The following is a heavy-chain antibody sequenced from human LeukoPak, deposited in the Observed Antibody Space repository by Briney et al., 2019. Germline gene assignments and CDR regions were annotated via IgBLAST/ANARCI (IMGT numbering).Heavy chain of an antibody. V-gene: IGHV1-2*02. CDR3: ARVPLGGTTYYYYYMDV. D-gene: IGHD4-23*01. CDR2: INPNSGGT. CDR1: GYTFTSYG. Sequence: ASVKVSCKASGYTFTSYGISWVRQAPGQGLEWMGWINPNSGGTNYAQKFQGRVTMTRDTSISTAYMELSRLRSDDTAVYYCARVPLGGTTYYYYYMDVWGKGTTVTISS. J-gene: IGHJ6*03.